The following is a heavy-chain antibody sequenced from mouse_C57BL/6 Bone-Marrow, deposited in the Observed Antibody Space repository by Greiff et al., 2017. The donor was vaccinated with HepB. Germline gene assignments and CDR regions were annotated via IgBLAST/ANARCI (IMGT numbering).Heavy chain of an antibody. J-gene: IGHJ2*01. CDR1: GYTFTSYG. V-gene: IGHV1-81*01. CDR3: ARERMDDFDY. CDR2: IYPRSGNT. D-gene: IGHD2-3*01. Sequence: QVQLQQSGAELARPGASVKLSCKASGYTFTSYGISWVKQRTGQGLEWIGEIYPRSGNTYYNEKFKGKATLTADKSSSTAYMELRSLTSEDSAVYFCARERMDDFDYWGQGTTLTVSS.